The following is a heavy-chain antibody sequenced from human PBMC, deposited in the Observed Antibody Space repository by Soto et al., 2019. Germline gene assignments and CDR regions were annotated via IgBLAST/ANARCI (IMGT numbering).Heavy chain of an antibody. CDR1: GFSLTTSGVG. Sequence: QITLNESGPTQVKPRQTLTLTCTFSGFSLTTSGVGVGWIRQSPGKAPEGLALIYWDDDKRYSASLKSRLTITTDTSKNQVVLTMADLDPADTATYYCAHRVLRTVFGLVTTTAIYFDFWGQGTPVAVSS. D-gene: IGHD3-3*01. CDR3: AHRVLRTVFGLVTTTAIYFDF. CDR2: IYWDDDK. J-gene: IGHJ4*02. V-gene: IGHV2-5*02.